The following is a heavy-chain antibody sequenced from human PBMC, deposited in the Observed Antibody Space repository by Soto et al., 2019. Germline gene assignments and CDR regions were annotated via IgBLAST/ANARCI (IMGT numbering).Heavy chain of an antibody. D-gene: IGHD1-26*01. CDR2: ISYDGGNE. V-gene: IGHV3-30*18. Sequence: PVGSLRLSCAACGFTFNYYGMHWVRQAPGKGLEWVAVISYDGGNEYYADSVKGRFTISRDNSKNTLYLQMNSLRAEDTAVYFCANSLGEGSGSNFFYYFDMDVWGQGTTVTVSS. CDR1: GFTFNYYG. CDR3: ANSLGEGSGSNFFYYFDMDV. J-gene: IGHJ6*02.